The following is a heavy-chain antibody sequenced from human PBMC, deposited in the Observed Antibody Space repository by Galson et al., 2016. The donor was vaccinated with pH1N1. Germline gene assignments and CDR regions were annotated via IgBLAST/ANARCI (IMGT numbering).Heavy chain of an antibody. D-gene: IGHD3-22*01. J-gene: IGHJ2*01. CDR3: ARYAVTYYYNSSGYPDWYFDL. V-gene: IGHV5-51*03. Sequence: QSGAEVKKPGESLKISCKGSGYSFTSYWIGWVRQVPGKGLEWMGIIYPGDSDTRYSPSFQGQVTISADKSTSTAYLQWSSLKASDTAIYYCARYAVTYYYNSSGYPDWYFDLWGRGTLVTVSS. CDR1: GYSFTSYW. CDR2: IYPGDSDT.